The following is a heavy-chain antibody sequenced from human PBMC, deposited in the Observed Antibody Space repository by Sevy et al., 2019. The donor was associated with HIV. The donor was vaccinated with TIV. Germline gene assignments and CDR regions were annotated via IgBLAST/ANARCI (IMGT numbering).Heavy chain of an antibody. V-gene: IGHV3-9*01. D-gene: IGHD2-15*01. CDR3: AKDERDIVVVVAAH. Sequence: GGSLRLSCAASGFTFDDYAMHWVRQAPGKGLEWVSGISWNSVSIGYADSVKGRFTISRNNAKNSLYLQMNSLRAEDTAVYYCAKDERDIVVVVAAHWGQGTLVTVSS. CDR1: GFTFDDYA. CDR2: ISWNSVSI. J-gene: IGHJ4*02.